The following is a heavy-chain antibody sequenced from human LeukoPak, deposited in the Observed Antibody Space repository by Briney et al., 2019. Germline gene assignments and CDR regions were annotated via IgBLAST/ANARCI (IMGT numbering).Heavy chain of an antibody. V-gene: IGHV1-2*02. D-gene: IGHD6-19*01. CDR2: INPNSGGT. CDR1: GYTFTGYY. CDR3: ARVGSGYSSGPFDY. Sequence: GASVKVSCKASGYTFTGYYMHWVRQAPGQGREWGGWINPNSGGTNYAQKFQGRVTMTRDTSISTAYMELSRLRSDDTAVYYCARVGSGYSSGPFDYWGQGTLVTVSS. J-gene: IGHJ4*02.